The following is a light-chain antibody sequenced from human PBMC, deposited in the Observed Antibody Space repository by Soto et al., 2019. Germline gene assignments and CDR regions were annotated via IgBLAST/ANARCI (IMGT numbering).Light chain of an antibody. Sequence: EIVLTQSPGTLSLSPGERATLSCRASQSVSSSYLAWYQQKPGQAPRLLIYGASSRATGIPGRFSGSGSGTDFTLTISRLEPEDFAVSYCQQYGSSPWTFGQGTKVDIK. CDR1: QSVSSSY. V-gene: IGKV3-20*01. CDR3: QQYGSSPWT. J-gene: IGKJ1*01. CDR2: GAS.